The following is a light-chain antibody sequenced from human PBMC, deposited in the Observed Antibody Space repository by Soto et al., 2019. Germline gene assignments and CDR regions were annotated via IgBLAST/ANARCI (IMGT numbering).Light chain of an antibody. J-gene: IGKJ1*01. CDR3: LQHISWPRT. CDR2: GAS. Sequence: EIVMTQSPATLSVSPGERATLSCRASQSVSTNLAWYQQKPGQAPWLLIFGASTRATDVPARFSGSGSGTEFTLTISSLQSEYFAVYYCLQHISWPRTFGQGTRLEV. V-gene: IGKV3-15*01. CDR1: QSVSTN.